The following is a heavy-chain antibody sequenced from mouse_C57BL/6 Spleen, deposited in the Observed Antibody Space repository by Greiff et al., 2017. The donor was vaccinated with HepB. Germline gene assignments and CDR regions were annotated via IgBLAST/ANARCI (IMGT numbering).Heavy chain of an antibody. CDR3: TQQTAQATDY. J-gene: IGHJ2*01. CDR1: GFNIKDYY. CDR2: IDPEDGDT. D-gene: IGHD3-2*02. V-gene: IGHV14-1*01. Sequence: VQLQQSGAELVRPGASDKLSCTASGFNIKDYYMHWVKQRPEQGLEWIGRIDPEDGDTEYAPKFQGKATMTADTSSNTAYLQLSSLTSEDTAVYYCTQQTAQATDYWGQGTTLTVSS.